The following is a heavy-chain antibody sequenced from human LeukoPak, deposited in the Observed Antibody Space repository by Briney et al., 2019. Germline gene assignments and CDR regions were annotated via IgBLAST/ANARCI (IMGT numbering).Heavy chain of an antibody. D-gene: IGHD3-22*01. V-gene: IGHV5-51*01. J-gene: IGHJ4*02. Sequence: GESLKISCKGSGYSFTSYWIGWVRQMPGKGLEWMGIIYPGDSDTRYSPSFQGQVTISADKSISTAYLQWSSLKASDTAMYYCARVYHYDSSGYWYFDYWGQGTLVTVSS. CDR1: GYSFTSYW. CDR2: IYPGDSDT. CDR3: ARVYHYDSSGYWYFDY.